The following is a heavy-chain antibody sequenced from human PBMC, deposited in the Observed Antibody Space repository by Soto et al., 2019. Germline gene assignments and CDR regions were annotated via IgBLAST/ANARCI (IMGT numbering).Heavy chain of an antibody. Sequence: QVQLVQSGAEVKKPGSSVKVSCKASGGTFSSYAISWVRQAPGQGLEWMGGIIPIFGTANYAQKFQGRVTITADKSISTADMELSSLRSEGTGVYYCARDGYYDFWRGYPPRRHYCYGMDVWGQGTTVTVSS. CDR3: ARDGYYDFWRGYPPRRHYCYGMDV. J-gene: IGHJ6*02. CDR2: IIPIFGTA. CDR1: GGTFSSYA. V-gene: IGHV1-69*06. D-gene: IGHD3-3*01.